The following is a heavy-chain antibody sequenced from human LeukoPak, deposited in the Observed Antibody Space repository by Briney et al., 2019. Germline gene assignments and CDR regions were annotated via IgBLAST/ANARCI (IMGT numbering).Heavy chain of an antibody. Sequence: SETLSLTCAVSGDSSSNSIYYWGWVRQPPGKGLEWIGTIDYSGNTYYNPSLKSRATISTDTSRSQFSLNLSSVTAADTAVYYCAREYTLYRSGWFLDYWGQGTLVTVSS. CDR1: GDSSSNSIYY. CDR2: IDYSGNT. CDR3: AREYTLYRSGWFLDY. V-gene: IGHV4-39*07. D-gene: IGHD6-19*01. J-gene: IGHJ4*02.